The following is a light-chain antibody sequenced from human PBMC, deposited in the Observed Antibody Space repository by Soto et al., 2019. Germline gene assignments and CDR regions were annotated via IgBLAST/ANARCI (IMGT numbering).Light chain of an antibody. Sequence: QSALTQPASVSGSPGQSITISCTGTSSDVGGYDYVSWYQLHPGKAPKLMVFEVSNRPSGVSYRFSGSKSGNTASLNISGLQAEDEADYFCSSYSNSTDYLLGNGTKVT. J-gene: IGLJ1*01. CDR3: SSYSNSTDYL. CDR1: SSDVGGYDY. V-gene: IGLV2-14*01. CDR2: EVS.